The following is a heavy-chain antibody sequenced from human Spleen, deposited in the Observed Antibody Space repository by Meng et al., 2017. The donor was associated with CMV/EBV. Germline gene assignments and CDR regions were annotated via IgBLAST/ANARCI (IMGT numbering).Heavy chain of an antibody. CDR3: AGEIDN. J-gene: IGHJ4*02. Sequence: ALSLTCAGYGTSFSDYSWTWIRHYTRKGLGWIGQINHRGSTNFNPSLMGRVTMSVDSYKEQFSLRLASVTAADTAVYYCAGEIDNWGQGTAVTVSS. CDR1: GTSFSDYS. CDR2: INHRGST. V-gene: IGHV4-34*01.